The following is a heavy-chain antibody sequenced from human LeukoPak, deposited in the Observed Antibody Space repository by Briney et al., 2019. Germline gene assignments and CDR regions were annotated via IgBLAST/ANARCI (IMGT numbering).Heavy chain of an antibody. CDR3: ARENLAAAADY. J-gene: IGHJ4*02. V-gene: IGHV3-7*01. D-gene: IGHD6-25*01. CDR1: GFTFSSYW. Sequence: GGSLRLSCAASGFTFSSYWMSWVRQAPGKGLEWVANIRHDGSEKYYVDSVKGRFTISRDNAKNTLYLQMNSLRLEDTAVYYCARENLAAAADYWGQGTVVTVSS. CDR2: IRHDGSEK.